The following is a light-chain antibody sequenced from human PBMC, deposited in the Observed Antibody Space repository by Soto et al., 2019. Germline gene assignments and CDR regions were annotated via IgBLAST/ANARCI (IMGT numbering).Light chain of an antibody. CDR2: EGS. V-gene: IGLV2-23*01. J-gene: IGLJ1*01. Sequence: QSALTQPASVSGSPGQSITISCTGTSSDVGSYNLVSWYQQHPGKAPKLMIYEGSKWPSGVSNRFSGSKSGNTASLTISGLQAEDEADYYCCSYAGSSTYVFGTGIKLTVL. CDR3: CSYAGSSTYV. CDR1: SSDVGSYNL.